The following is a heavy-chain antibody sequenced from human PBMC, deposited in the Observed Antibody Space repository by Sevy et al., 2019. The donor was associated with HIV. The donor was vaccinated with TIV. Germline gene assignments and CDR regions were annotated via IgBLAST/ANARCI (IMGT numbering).Heavy chain of an antibody. J-gene: IGHJ5*02. Sequence: GGSLRLSCATSGFTFNIYAMSWVRQAPGKGLEWVSTIGGGDKYYADSVKGRYTISRDDSKSAVYLQMNSLRADDTAVYYCAKDEVSRNKLWDWFDPWGQGTLVTVSS. V-gene: IGHV3-23*01. D-gene: IGHD2-21*01. CDR2: IGGGDK. CDR3: AKDEVSRNKLWDWFDP. CDR1: GFTFNIYA.